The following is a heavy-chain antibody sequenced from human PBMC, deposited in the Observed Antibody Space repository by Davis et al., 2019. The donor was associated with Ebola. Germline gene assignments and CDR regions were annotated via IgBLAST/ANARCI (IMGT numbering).Heavy chain of an antibody. D-gene: IGHD2/OR15-2a*01. J-gene: IGHJ5*02. Sequence: PSETLSLTCTVSGGSISSSSYYWGWIRQPPGKGLEWIGSIYYSGSTYYNPSLKSRVTISVDTSKNQFSLKLSSATAADTAVYYCASSNSRHNWFDPGGQGTLVTVSS. CDR3: ASSNSRHNWFDP. CDR1: GGSISSSSYY. V-gene: IGHV4-39*07. CDR2: IYYSGST.